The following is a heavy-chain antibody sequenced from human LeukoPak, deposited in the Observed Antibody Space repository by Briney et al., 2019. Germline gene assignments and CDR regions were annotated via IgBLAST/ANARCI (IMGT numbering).Heavy chain of an antibody. V-gene: IGHV3-73*01. CDR2: IRSKANSYAT. Sequence: PGGSLRLSCAASGFTFSGSAMRWVRQASGKGLEWVGRIRSKANSYATAYAASVKGRFTISRDDSKNTAYLQMNSLKTEDTAVYYCTQGGDGSSSLDPWGQGTLVTVSS. D-gene: IGHD1-26*01. CDR1: GFTFSGSA. CDR3: TQGGDGSSSLDP. J-gene: IGHJ5*02.